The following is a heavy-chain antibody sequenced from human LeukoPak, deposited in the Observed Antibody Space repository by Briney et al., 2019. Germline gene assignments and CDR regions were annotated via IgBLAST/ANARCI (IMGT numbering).Heavy chain of an antibody. CDR2: IYYSGST. V-gene: IGHV4-39*01. D-gene: IGHD3-22*01. J-gene: IGHJ4*02. CDR3: ASWYYYDSSGYYSDSGY. Sequence: SETLSLTCTVSGGSISSSSYYWGWIRQPPGKGLEWIGSIYYSGSTYYNPSLKSRVPISVYTSKNQFSLKLSSVTAADTAVYYCASWYYYDSSGYYSDSGYWGQGTLVTVSS. CDR1: GGSISSSSYY.